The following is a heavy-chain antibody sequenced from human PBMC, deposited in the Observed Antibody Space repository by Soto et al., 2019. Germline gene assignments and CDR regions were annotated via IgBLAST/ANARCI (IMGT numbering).Heavy chain of an antibody. V-gene: IGHV4-34*01. CDR3: ARVPDR. Sequence: SETLSLTCAVYGGSFSGYYWSWIRQPPGKGLEWIGEINHSGSTNYNPSLKSRVTISIDTSKNQFSLKLSSVTAADTAVYYCARVPDRWGQGTLVTVSS. D-gene: IGHD2-2*01. CDR1: GGSFSGYY. J-gene: IGHJ5*02. CDR2: INHSGST.